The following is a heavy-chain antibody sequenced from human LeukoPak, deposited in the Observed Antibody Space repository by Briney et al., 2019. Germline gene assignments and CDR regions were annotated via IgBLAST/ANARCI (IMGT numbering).Heavy chain of an antibody. CDR2: INPNSGGT. V-gene: IGHV1-2*02. CDR3: ARWSSSTSCFDY. D-gene: IGHD2-2*01. Sequence: ASVKVSCKASGYTFTGYYMHWVRQAPGQGLEWMGWINPNSGGTNYAQKFQGRVTMTRDTSISTAYMELSRLRSDDTAVYYCARWSSSTSCFDYWGQGTLVTVSS. J-gene: IGHJ4*02. CDR1: GYTFTGYY.